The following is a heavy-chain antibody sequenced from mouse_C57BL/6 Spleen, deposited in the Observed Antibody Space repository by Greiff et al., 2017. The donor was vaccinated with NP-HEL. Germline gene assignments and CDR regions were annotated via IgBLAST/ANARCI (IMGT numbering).Heavy chain of an antibody. CDR3: TTVVEGYCDN. CDR2: ISSGGDYI. Sequence: EVMLVESGEGLVKPGGSLKLSCAASGFTFSSYAMSWVRQTPEKRLEWVAYISSGGDYIYYADTVKGRFTLSRDNARNTLYLHMSSLKSEDTAMYYCTTVVEGYCDNWGQGTTLTVSS. V-gene: IGHV5-9-1*02. CDR1: GFTFSSYA. J-gene: IGHJ2*01. D-gene: IGHD1-1*01.